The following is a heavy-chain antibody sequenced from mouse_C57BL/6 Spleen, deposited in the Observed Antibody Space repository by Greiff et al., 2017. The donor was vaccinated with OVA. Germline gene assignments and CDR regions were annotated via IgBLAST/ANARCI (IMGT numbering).Heavy chain of an antibody. J-gene: IGHJ3*01. CDR3: ARSHDYDGFAY. CDR2: IYPRSGNT. V-gene: IGHV1-81*01. Sequence: QVQLKQSGAELARPGASVKLSCKASGYTFTSYGISWVKQRTGQGLEWIGEIYPRSGNTYYNEKFKGKATLTADKSSSTAYMELRSLTSEDSAVYFCARSHDYDGFAYWGQGTLVTVSA. D-gene: IGHD2-4*01. CDR1: GYTFTSYG.